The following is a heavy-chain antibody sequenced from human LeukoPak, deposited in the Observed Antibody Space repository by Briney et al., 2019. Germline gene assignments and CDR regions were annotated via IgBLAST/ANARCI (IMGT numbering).Heavy chain of an antibody. Sequence: ASVKVSCKASRGTFSSYAISWVRQAPGQGLEWMGGIIPIFGTANYAQKFQGRVTITTDESTSTAYMELSSLRSEDTAVYYCARGQQLDLYYFDYWGQGTLVTVSS. CDR3: ARGQQLDLYYFDY. J-gene: IGHJ4*02. CDR1: RGTFSSYA. CDR2: IIPIFGTA. D-gene: IGHD6-13*01. V-gene: IGHV1-69*05.